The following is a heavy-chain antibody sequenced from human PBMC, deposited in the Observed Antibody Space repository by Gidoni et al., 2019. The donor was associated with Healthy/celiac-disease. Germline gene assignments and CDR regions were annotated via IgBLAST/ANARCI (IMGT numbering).Heavy chain of an antibody. V-gene: IGHV1-69*01. CDR2: IIPIFGTA. CDR3: ARDLGVGSFYYYYGMDV. CDR1: GGTFRSYA. D-gene: IGHD2-21*01. J-gene: IGHJ6*02. Sequence: QVQLVQSGAEVKKPGSSVKVSCKASGGTFRSYAISWVRQAPGQGLEWMGGIIPIFGTANYAQKFQGRVTITADESTSTAYMELSSLRSEDTAVYYCARDLGVGSFYYYYGMDVWGQGTTVTVSS.